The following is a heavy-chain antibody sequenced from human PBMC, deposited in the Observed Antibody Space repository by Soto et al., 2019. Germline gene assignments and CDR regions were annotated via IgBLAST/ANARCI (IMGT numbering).Heavy chain of an antibody. CDR1: GGTFSSYA. J-gene: IGHJ6*02. CDR3: ARGQPKFGADYYDSSGPSMDV. V-gene: IGHV1-69*13. D-gene: IGHD3-22*01. Sequence: GASVKVSCKASGGTFSSYAISWVRQAPGQGLEWMGGIIPIFGTANYAQKFQGRVTITADESTGTAYMELSSLRSEDAAVYYCARGQPKFGADYYDSSGPSMDVWGQGTTVTVSS. CDR2: IIPIFGTA.